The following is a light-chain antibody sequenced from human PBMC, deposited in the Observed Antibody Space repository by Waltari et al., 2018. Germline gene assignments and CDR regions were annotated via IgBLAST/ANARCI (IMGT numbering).Light chain of an antibody. J-gene: IGKJ1*01. CDR1: QSVNDN. V-gene: IGKV3-15*01. Sequence: EIVMTQSPDTLSVSPGESATLSCGASQSVNDNLAWYQQKPGPAPRLLIYGTSPRATGIPARFSGSGSGTEFTLTISSLQSEDFAVYYCQHYNKWPPWTFGQGTKVEIK. CDR2: GTS. CDR3: QHYNKWPPWT.